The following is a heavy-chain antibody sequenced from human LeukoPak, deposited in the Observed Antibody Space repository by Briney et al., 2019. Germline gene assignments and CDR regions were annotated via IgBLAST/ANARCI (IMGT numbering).Heavy chain of an antibody. CDR2: ISGSGGST. V-gene: IGHV3-23*01. J-gene: IGHJ4*02. CDR1: GFTVSSNY. Sequence: GGSLRLSCAASGFTVSSNYMSWVRQAPGKGLEWVSAISGSGGSTYYADSVKGRFTISRDNSKNTLYLQMNSLRAEDTAVYYCAKVGGYSYGYEIDYWGQGTLVTVSS. CDR3: AKVGGYSYGYEIDY. D-gene: IGHD5-18*01.